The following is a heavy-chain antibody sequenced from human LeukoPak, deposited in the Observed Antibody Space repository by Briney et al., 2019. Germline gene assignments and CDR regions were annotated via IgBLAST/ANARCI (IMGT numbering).Heavy chain of an antibody. Sequence: GGSLRLSCAASGFTFSSYGMHWVRQAPGKGLEWVAVISYDGSNKYYADSVKGRFTISRDNSKNTLYLQVNSLRAEDTAVYYCAKDSPSAPVTSVWGQGTLVTVSS. CDR3: AKDSPSAPVTSV. J-gene: IGHJ4*02. CDR2: ISYDGSNK. V-gene: IGHV3-30*18. D-gene: IGHD4-17*01. CDR1: GFTFSSYG.